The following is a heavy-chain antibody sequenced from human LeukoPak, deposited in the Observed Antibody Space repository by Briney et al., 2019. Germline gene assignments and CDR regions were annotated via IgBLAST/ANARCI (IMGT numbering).Heavy chain of an antibody. J-gene: IGHJ4*02. D-gene: IGHD1-26*01. V-gene: IGHV3-23*01. CDR2: INDNGGQR. CDR3: AKTQWKVGATDYFDY. CDR1: GFASNNYA. Sequence: GGSLRLSCAASGFASNNYAMTWVRQAPGKGLEWVSNINDNGGQRHYADSVKGRFTISRDNSKNTLFLQMDGLRAEDTAVYYCAKTQWKVGATDYFDYWGQGILVTVSS.